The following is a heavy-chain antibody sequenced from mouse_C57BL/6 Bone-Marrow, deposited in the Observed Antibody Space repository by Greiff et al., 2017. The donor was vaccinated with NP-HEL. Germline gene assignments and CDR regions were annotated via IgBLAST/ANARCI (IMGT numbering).Heavy chain of an antibody. J-gene: IGHJ3*01. V-gene: IGHV1-50*01. CDR3: AEGSWFAY. CDR1: GYTFTSYW. Sequence: QVQLQQPGAELVKPGASVKLSCKASGYTFTSYWMQWVKQRPGQGLEWIGEIDPSDSYTNYNQKFKGKATLTVDTSSSTAYMQLSSLTSEDSAVYYCAEGSWFAYWGQGTLVTVSA. CDR2: IDPSDSYT.